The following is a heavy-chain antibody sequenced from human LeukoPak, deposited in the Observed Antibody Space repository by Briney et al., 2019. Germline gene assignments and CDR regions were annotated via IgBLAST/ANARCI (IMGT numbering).Heavy chain of an antibody. V-gene: IGHV4-61*05. CDR1: GGSISSSSYY. CDR3: ARQVGYCSSTSCYFAFDY. Sequence: SETLSLTCTVSGGSISSSSYYWGWFRQPPGKGLEWIGYIYYSGSTNYNPSLKSRVTISVDTSKNQFSLKLSSVTAADTAVYYCARQVGYCSSTSCYFAFDYWGQGTLVTVSS. J-gene: IGHJ4*02. CDR2: IYYSGST. D-gene: IGHD2-2*03.